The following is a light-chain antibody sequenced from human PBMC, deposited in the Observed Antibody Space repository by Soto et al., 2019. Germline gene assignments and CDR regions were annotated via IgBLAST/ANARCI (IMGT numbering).Light chain of an antibody. J-gene: IGLJ1*01. V-gene: IGLV2-23*01. CDR2: EGS. CDR3: CSYAGGSTYV. Sequence: LTQPASVSGSPGQSITISFTGTSIDVGSYNLVSWYQHHPGKAPKLMIYEGSKRPSGVSNRFSGSKSGNTASLTISGLQAEDEADYYCCSYAGGSTYVFGRWTKVNVL. CDR1: SIDVGSYNL.